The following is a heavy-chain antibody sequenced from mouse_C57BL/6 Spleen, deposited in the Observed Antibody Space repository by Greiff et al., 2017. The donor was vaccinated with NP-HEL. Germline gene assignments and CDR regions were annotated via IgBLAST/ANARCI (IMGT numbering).Heavy chain of an antibody. J-gene: IGHJ4*01. D-gene: IGHD2-4*01. V-gene: IGHV7-3*01. CDR3: ASYYPLYDYGAMDY. Sequence: EVQGVESGGGLVQPGGSLSLSCAASGFTFTDYYMSWVRQPPGKALEWLGFIRNKANGYTTEYSASVKGRFTISRDNSQSILYLQMNALRAEDSATYYCASYYPLYDYGAMDYWGQGTSVTVSS. CDR1: GFTFTDYY. CDR2: IRNKANGYTT.